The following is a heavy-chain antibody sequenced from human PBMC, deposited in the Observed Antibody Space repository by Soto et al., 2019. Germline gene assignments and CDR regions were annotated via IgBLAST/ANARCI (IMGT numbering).Heavy chain of an antibody. CDR2: ISSNSAYI. D-gene: IGHD6-25*01. J-gene: IGHJ5*02. V-gene: IGHV3-21*02. Sequence: EVQLVESGGGLVKPGGSLRLSCAASGFTFRSFTMNWVRQAPGKGLEWVSTISSNSAYIYYTDALRGRFTISRDNAKNSLHLQMNSLRAEDTAVYYCTRDASRAGSARGWFDPWGPGTLVTGSS. CDR3: TRDASRAGSARGWFDP. CDR1: GFTFRSFT.